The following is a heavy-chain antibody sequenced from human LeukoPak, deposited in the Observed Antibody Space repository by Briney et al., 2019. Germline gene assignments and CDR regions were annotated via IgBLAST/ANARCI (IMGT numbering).Heavy chain of an antibody. CDR3: ARGGYSGYPTPLYYGMDV. CDR1: GVSFSGYY. D-gene: IGHD5-12*01. CDR2: INHSGST. Sequence: SETLSLTCAVYGVSFSGYYWSWLRQPPGKGLGWLGEINHSGSTNYNPSLKSRVTISVDTSKNQFSLKLSSVTAADTAVYYCARGGYSGYPTPLYYGMDVWGKGTTVTVSS. J-gene: IGHJ6*04. V-gene: IGHV4-34*01.